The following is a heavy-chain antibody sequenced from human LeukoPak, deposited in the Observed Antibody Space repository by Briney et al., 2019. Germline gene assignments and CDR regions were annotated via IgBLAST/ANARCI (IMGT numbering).Heavy chain of an antibody. CDR1: GFTFSSYG. Sequence: GGSLRLSCAASGFTFSSYGIHWVRQAPGKGLEWVAFIRYDGSNKYYADSVKGRFTISRDNSKNTLYLQMNSLRAEDTAVYYCAKDELGMVRGVYYYYMDVWGKGTTVTISS. CDR2: IRYDGSNK. D-gene: IGHD3-10*01. CDR3: AKDELGMVRGVYYYYMDV. J-gene: IGHJ6*03. V-gene: IGHV3-30*02.